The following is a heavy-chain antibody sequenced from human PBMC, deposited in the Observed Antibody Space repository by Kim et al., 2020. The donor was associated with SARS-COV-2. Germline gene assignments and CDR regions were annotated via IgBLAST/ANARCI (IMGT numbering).Heavy chain of an antibody. J-gene: IGHJ5*02. CDR2: TYYRSKWYN. Sequence: SQTLSLTCAISGDSVSSNSAACNWIRQSPSGGLEWLVGTYYRSKWYNDYAVSVKSRLTINPDTSKNQFSLQLNSVTPDDTAVYYCARGLYSSSWYDLGWFDPWGQGTLVTVSS. V-gene: IGHV6-1*01. D-gene: IGHD6-13*01. CDR3: ARGLYSSSWYDLGWFDP. CDR1: GDSVSSNSAA.